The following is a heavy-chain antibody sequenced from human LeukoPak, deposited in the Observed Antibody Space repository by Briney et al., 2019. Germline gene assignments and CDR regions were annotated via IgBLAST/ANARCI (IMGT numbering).Heavy chain of an antibody. CDR1: GFTFSSYS. CDR2: ISSSSSYI. Sequence: PGGSLRLSCAASGFTFSSYSMNWVRQAPGKGLEWVSSISSSSSYIYYADSVKGRFTISRDNAKNSLYLQMNSLRAEDTAVYYCARDSGHDSDAFDIWGQGTMVTVSS. J-gene: IGHJ3*02. V-gene: IGHV3-21*01. D-gene: IGHD5-12*01. CDR3: ARDSGHDSDAFDI.